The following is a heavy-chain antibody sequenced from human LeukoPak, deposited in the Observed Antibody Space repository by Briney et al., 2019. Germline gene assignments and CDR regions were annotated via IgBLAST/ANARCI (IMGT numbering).Heavy chain of an antibody. CDR2: ISGDGSIT. Sequence: PGGSLRLSCAASGFTISGYWMHWVRQAPGKGLVWVSRISGDGSITAYADSVKGRFTISRDNSKNTLHLQMNSLRAEDTAIYYCAKQAYDSPRTDFDYWGQGTLVTVSS. J-gene: IGHJ4*02. CDR1: GFTISGYW. CDR3: AKQAYDSPRTDFDY. V-gene: IGHV3-74*01. D-gene: IGHD3-22*01.